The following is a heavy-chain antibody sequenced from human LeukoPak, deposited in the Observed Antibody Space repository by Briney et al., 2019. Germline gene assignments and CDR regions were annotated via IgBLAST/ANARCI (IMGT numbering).Heavy chain of an antibody. CDR3: ARDQLYCSSSSCRNLGWFDP. V-gene: IGHV4-59*12. Sequence: SETLSLTCTVSGVSISNYYWSWIRQPPGKGLEWIGYIHYSGSTSYNPSLKSRVTISVDTSKKQFSLKLSSVTAADTAVYYCARDQLYCSSSSCRNLGWFDPWGQGTLVTVSS. D-gene: IGHD2-2*01. J-gene: IGHJ5*02. CDR1: GVSISNYY. CDR2: IHYSGST.